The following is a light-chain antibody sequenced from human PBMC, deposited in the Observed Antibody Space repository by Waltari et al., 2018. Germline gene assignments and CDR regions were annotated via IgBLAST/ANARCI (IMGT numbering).Light chain of an antibody. J-gene: IGKJ4*01. CDR2: WAS. CDR1: QNLLYGPNKKNY. CDR3: HQYYSAPLT. V-gene: IGKV4-1*01. Sequence: DIVMTQSPDSLAVSLGERAVRNCKTSQNLLYGPNKKNYLAWYQQKSGQPPTLIVYWASSRVSGVPDRFSASGSGTDFTLTISSLQAEDVAVYYCHQYYSAPLTFGGGTKVEIK.